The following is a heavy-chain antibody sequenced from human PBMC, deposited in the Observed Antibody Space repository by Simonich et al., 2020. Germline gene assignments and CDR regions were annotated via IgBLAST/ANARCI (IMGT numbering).Heavy chain of an antibody. CDR1: GYTFTGYY. V-gene: IGHV1-2*02. D-gene: IGHD6-13*01. CDR3: ARSHIAAAGTGYFQH. J-gene: IGHJ1*01. CDR2: NNHNSGGA. Sequence: QVQLVQSGAEVKKPGASVKVSCKASGYTFTGYYMHWVRQAPGQGVEWMGWNNHNSGGANYAQKFQGRVTMTRDTSISTAYMGLSRLRSDDTAVYYCARSHIAAAGTGYFQHWGQGTLVTVSS.